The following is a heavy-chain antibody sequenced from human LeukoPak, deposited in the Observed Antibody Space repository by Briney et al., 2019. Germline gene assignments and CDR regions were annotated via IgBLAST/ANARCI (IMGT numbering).Heavy chain of an antibody. CDR3: AKGMGGAARPFDY. J-gene: IGHJ4*02. V-gene: IGHV3-9*03. D-gene: IGHD6-6*01. Sequence: GGSLRLSCAASGFTFDDYAMHWVRQAPGKGLEWVSGISWNSGSIGYADSVKGRFTISRDNAKNSLYLQMNSLRAEDMALYYCAKGMGGAARPFDYWGQGTLVTVSS. CDR2: ISWNSGSI. CDR1: GFTFDDYA.